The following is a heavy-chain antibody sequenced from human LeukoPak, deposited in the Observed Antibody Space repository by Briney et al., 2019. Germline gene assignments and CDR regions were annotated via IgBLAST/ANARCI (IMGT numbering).Heavy chain of an antibody. CDR3: AKGSGWSHFDY. V-gene: IGHV3-9*01. Sequence: SGRSLRLSCAASGFTFDDYDMHWVRQAPGKGLEWVSTISWNSGSIGYADSVKGRFTISRDNAKNSLYLQMNSLRAEDTAFYYCAKGSGWSHFDYWGQGTLSPSPQ. J-gene: IGHJ4*02. CDR2: ISWNSGSI. CDR1: GFTFDDYD. D-gene: IGHD6-19*01.